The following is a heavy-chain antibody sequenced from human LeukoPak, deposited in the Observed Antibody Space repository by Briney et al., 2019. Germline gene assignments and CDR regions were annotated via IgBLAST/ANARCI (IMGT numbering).Heavy chain of an antibody. CDR2: ISDSGGRT. V-gene: IGHV3-23*01. CDR3: AKDLGSRDYYFDY. CDR1: GFTFSSYA. D-gene: IGHD2-15*01. J-gene: IGHJ4*02. Sequence: GGSLRLSCAASGFTFSSYAMSWVRQAPGKGLEWVSAISDSGGRTYYADSVKGRFTISRDNSKNSLYLQMNSLRAEDTAVYYCAKDLGSRDYYFDYWGQGTLVTVSS.